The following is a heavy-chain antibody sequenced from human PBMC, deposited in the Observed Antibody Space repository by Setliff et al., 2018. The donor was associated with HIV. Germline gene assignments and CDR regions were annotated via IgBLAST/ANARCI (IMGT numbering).Heavy chain of an antibody. CDR3: ARDRSYYDSGGYYYAGWFDP. Sequence: SETLSLTCSVSGDSISSGASYWSWIRQPAGKGLEWIGRIYISGSTNYSPSLKSRVSMSVDTSKNQFSLKLNSVTAADTAVYYCARDRSYYDSGGYYYAGWFDPWGQGTLVTVSS. V-gene: IGHV4-61*02. CDR2: IYISGST. CDR1: GDSISSGASY. J-gene: IGHJ5*02. D-gene: IGHD3-22*01.